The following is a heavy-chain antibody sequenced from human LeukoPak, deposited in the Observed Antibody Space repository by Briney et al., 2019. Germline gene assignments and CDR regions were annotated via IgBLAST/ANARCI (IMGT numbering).Heavy chain of an antibody. CDR3: ARDPPAYYYDRSGQRQGY. CDR2: ISGSSSYI. D-gene: IGHD3-22*01. CDR1: GFTFSSYT. J-gene: IGHJ4*02. V-gene: IGHV3-21*01. Sequence: PGGSLRLSCAASGFTFSSYTMNWVRHAPGKGLEWISSISGSSSYIYYAYSVRGRITISRDKATNSLYLRMSSLRAGDTGVHYCARDPPAYYYDRSGQRQGYWGPGTLVTVSP.